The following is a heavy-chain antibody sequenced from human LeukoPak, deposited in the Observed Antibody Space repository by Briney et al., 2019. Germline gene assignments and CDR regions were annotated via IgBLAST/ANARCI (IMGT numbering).Heavy chain of an antibody. CDR2: IYYSGST. D-gene: IGHD3-3*01. CDR1: GGTISTYY. V-gene: IGHV4-59*01. Sequence: SSETFSLTCTVSGGTISTYYWSWIRQPPEKGLEWLGYIYYSGSTNYNPSLESRLTMSVDTSKNQFSLKLSSVTAADTAVYYCARGADFSNGYSFFYWGQGTLVSVSS. J-gene: IGHJ4*02. CDR3: ARGADFSNGYSFFY.